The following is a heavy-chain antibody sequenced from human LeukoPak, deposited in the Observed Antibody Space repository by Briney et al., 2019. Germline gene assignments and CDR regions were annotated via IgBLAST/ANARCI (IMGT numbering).Heavy chain of an antibody. CDR3: AKAPVTSCRGAYCYPFDS. D-gene: IGHD2-21*01. CDR1: GFTLSTYA. CDR2: TGSSDAGT. J-gene: IGHJ4*02. Sequence: GGSLRLSCAASGFTLSTYAMSWVRQTPGKGLEWVAATGSSDAGTYHADSVRGRFTISRDNSKNTLYLQMNSLRAEDAAVYFCAKAPVTSCRGAYCYPFDSWGQGTLVTVSS. V-gene: IGHV3-23*01.